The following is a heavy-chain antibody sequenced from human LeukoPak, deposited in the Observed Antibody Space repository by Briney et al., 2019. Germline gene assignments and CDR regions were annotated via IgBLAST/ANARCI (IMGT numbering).Heavy chain of an antibody. CDR1: GGSFSGYY. V-gene: IGHV4-34*01. D-gene: IGHD6-19*01. Sequence: SETLSLTCAVYGGSFSGYYWSWIRQPPGKGLEWIGEINHSGSTNYNPSLKSRVTISVDTSKNHLSLKLSSVTAADTAVYYCARGGMAVAYSHDAFDLWGQGTMVTIS. J-gene: IGHJ3*01. CDR2: INHSGST. CDR3: ARGGMAVAYSHDAFDL.